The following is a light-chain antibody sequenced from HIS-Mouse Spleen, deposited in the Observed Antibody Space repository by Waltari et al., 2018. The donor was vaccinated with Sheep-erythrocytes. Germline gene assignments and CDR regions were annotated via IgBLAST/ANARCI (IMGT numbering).Light chain of an antibody. V-gene: IGLV2-11*01. Sequence: QSALTQPRSVSGSPGQSVPISCTGTSSDVCGYNYVSWYQQHPGKAPKLMIYDVSKRPSGVPDRFSGSKSGNTASLTISGLQAEDEADYYCCSYAGSYNHVFATGTKVTVL. CDR3: CSYAGSYNHV. J-gene: IGLJ1*01. CDR2: DVS. CDR1: SSDVCGYNY.